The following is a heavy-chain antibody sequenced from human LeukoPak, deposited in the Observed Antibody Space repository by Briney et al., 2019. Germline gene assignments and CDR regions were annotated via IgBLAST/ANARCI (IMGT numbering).Heavy chain of an antibody. Sequence: SGGSLRLSCAASGFTVSSNYMSWVRQAPGKGLEWVSVIYSGGSTYYADSVKGRFTISRDNSKNTLYLQMNSLRAEDTAVYYCARGTTTVKGQFDYWGQGTLVTVSS. V-gene: IGHV3-53*01. CDR1: GFTVSSNY. J-gene: IGHJ4*02. CDR3: ARGTTTVKGQFDY. D-gene: IGHD4-11*01. CDR2: IYSGGST.